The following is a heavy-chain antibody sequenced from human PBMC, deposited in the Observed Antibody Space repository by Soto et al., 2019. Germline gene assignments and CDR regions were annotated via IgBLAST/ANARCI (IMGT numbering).Heavy chain of an antibody. V-gene: IGHV3-21*01. J-gene: IGHJ4*02. CDR2: ISGSGNYT. Sequence: GGSLRLSCAASGFTFSTYSMNWVRQAPGKGLEWVSSISGSGNYTHYADFLRGRFTISRDNAKTSLYLQMNSLRAEDTAVYYCARGGINNYSEYYFDSWGQGTVVTVSS. CDR1: GFTFSTYS. CDR3: ARGGINNYSEYYFDS. D-gene: IGHD4-4*01.